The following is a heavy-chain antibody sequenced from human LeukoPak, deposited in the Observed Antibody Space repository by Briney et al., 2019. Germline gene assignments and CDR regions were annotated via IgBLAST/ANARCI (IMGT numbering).Heavy chain of an antibody. CDR1: GFTFSSYS. Sequence: GGSLRLSCAASGFTFSSYSMNWVRQAPGKGLEWVSSISSSSSYIYYADSVKGRFTIPRDNAKNSLYLQMNSLRAEDTAVYYCARDLPYCSGGSCYSGGVDYWGQGTLVTVSS. D-gene: IGHD2-15*01. CDR2: ISSSSSYI. J-gene: IGHJ4*02. V-gene: IGHV3-21*01. CDR3: ARDLPYCSGGSCYSGGVDY.